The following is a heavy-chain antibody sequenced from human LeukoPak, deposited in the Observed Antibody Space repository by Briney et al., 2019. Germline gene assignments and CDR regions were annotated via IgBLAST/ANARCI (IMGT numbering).Heavy chain of an antibody. J-gene: IGHJ5*02. CDR2: IKQGGSEK. Sequence: GGSMRLSCAASGFTFSRYWMSWVRQAPGKGLEWVANIKQGGSEKYYVDSVKGRFTISRDNAKNSLYLQMNSLRAEDTAVYYCARDSEYSISLYNWFDPWGQGTLVTVSS. CDR3: ARDSEYSISLYNWFDP. D-gene: IGHD6-6*01. CDR1: GFTFSRYW. V-gene: IGHV3-7*01.